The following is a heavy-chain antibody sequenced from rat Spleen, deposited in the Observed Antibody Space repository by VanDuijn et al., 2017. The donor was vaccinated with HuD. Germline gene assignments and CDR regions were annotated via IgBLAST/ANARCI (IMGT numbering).Heavy chain of an antibody. CDR3: TRGYVMDA. CDR2: ISTGGDNT. Sequence: EVQLVASDGGLVQPGRSLKLSCAASGFTFSDYDMAWVRQAPTKGLEWVASISTGGDNTFYRDSVKGRFTISRDNAKNTQYLQMDSLRSEDTATYYCTRGYVMDAWGQGASVTVSS. V-gene: IGHV5S13*01. CDR1: GFTFSDYD. J-gene: IGHJ4*01.